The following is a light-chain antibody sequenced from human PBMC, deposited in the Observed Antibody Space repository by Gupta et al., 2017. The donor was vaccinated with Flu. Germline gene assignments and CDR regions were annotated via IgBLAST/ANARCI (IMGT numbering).Light chain of an antibody. CDR3: QTWGTAMGA. Sequence: QLVLTQSPSASASLGASVNLTCTLSSGHTNYVIAWHQQRTGKAPRYLMRVYSDGSHIKGDGIPDRFSGSSSGHERYLIVSSLRSEEEADYHCQTWGTAMGAVGGGTKLTV. V-gene: IGLV4-69*01. J-gene: IGLJ2*01. CDR1: SGHTNYV. CDR2: VYSDGSH.